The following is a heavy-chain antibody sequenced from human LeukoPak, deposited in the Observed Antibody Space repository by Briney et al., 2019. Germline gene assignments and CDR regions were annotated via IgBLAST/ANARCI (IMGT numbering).Heavy chain of an antibody. V-gene: IGHV3-7*01. J-gene: IGHJ4*02. Sequence: GGSLRLSCAASGFTFSSYWMSWVRQAPGKGLEWVANIKEDGSEKYYVDSVKGRSTISRDNTKNSLYLQMNSLRDEDTAVYYCARYRGGWYFDYWGQGTLVTVSS. CDR1: GFTFSSYW. CDR2: IKEDGSEK. CDR3: ARYRGGWYFDY. D-gene: IGHD3-16*01.